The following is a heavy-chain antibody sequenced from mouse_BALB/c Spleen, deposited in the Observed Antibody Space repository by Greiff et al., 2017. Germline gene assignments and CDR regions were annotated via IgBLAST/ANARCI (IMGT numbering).Heavy chain of an antibody. Sequence: QVQLQQPGAELVKPGASVKLSCKASGYTFTSYWMHWVKQRPGQGLEWIGEIDPSDSYTNYNQKFKGKATLTVDKSSSTAYMQLSSLTSEDSAVYYCAPRGLRGYAMDYWGQGTSVTVSS. CDR3: APRGLRGYAMDY. V-gene: IGHV1-69*02. CDR1: GYTFTSYW. D-gene: IGHD1-1*01. CDR2: IDPSDSYT. J-gene: IGHJ4*01.